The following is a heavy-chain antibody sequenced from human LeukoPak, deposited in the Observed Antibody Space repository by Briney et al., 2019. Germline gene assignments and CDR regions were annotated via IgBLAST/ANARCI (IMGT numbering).Heavy chain of an antibody. CDR2: IYYSGST. Sequence: SETLSLTCTVSGGSISSSSYYWGWIRQPPGKGLEWIGSIYYSGSTYYNPSLKSRVTISVDTSKNQFSLKLSSVTAADTAVYYCARVFSVVSFPDYWGQGTLVTVSS. V-gene: IGHV4-39*07. CDR3: ARVFSVVSFPDY. CDR1: GGSISSSSYY. D-gene: IGHD4-23*01. J-gene: IGHJ4*02.